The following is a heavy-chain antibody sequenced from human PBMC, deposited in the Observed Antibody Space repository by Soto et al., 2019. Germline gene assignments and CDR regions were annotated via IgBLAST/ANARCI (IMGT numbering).Heavy chain of an antibody. CDR3: AKHVLWRPESIFPNWFDP. D-gene: IGHD2-21*01. CDR2: ISGSGGST. J-gene: IGHJ5*02. CDR1: GFTFSSYA. V-gene: IGHV3-23*01. Sequence: GGSLRLSCAASGFTFSSYAMSWVRQAPGKGLEWVSAISGSGGSTYYADSVKGRFTISRDNSKNTLYLQMNSLRAEDTAVYYCAKHVLWRPESIFPNWFDPWGKETLVTVSS.